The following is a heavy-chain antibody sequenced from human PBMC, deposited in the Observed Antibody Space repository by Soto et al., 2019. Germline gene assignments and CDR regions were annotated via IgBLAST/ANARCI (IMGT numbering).Heavy chain of an antibody. D-gene: IGHD5-12*01. CDR1: GGTFSSYA. J-gene: IGHJ4*02. V-gene: IGHV1-69*05. CDR2: IIPIFGTA. CDR3: ARDPQMATISYYFDY. Sequence: GASVKVSCKASGGTFSSYAISWVRQAPGQGLEWMGGIIPIFGTANYAQKFQGRFTISRDNSKNTLYLQMNSLRAEDTAVYYCARDPQMATISYYFDYWGQGTLVTVSS.